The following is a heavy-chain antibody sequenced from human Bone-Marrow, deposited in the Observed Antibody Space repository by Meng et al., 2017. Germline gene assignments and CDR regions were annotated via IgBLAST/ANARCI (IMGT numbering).Heavy chain of an antibody. D-gene: IGHD4-11*01. Sequence: QGHVQAVGAGLVKPSETLSLTCVVSGGSFGDYYWSWIRQPPGKGLEWIGEINHSGSTNYNPSLESRATISVDTSQNNLSLKLSSVTAADSAVYYCARGPTTMAHDFDYWGQGTLVTVSS. J-gene: IGHJ4*02. CDR1: GGSFGDYY. CDR2: INHSGST. V-gene: IGHV4-34*01. CDR3: ARGPTTMAHDFDY.